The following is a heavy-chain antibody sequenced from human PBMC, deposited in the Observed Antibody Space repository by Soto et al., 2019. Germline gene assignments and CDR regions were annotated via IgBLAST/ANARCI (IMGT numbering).Heavy chain of an antibody. CDR3: ARGRIQLWYPFDY. Sequence: TLSLTCAVYGGSFSGYYWNWVRPPPGKGLEWIGYIYYSGSTNYNPSLKSRVTISVDTSKNQFSLKLSSVTAADTAVYYCARGRIQLWYPFDYWGQGTLVTVSS. D-gene: IGHD5-18*01. CDR1: GGSFSGYY. V-gene: IGHV4-59*01. CDR2: IYYSGST. J-gene: IGHJ4*02.